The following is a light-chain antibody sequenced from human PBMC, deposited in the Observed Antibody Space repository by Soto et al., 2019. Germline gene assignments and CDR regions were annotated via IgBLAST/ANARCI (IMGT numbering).Light chain of an antibody. CDR1: QSISGW. J-gene: IGKJ1*01. Sequence: DIQMTQSPSTLSATVGAGVTITCGASQSISGWLAWYQQKPGKAPKFMIYDASSLESGVPSRFSGSGSGTEFTLTISSLKPDDFETYYCQQYNSYSWTFGQGTKVDI. V-gene: IGKV1-5*01. CDR2: DAS. CDR3: QQYNSYSWT.